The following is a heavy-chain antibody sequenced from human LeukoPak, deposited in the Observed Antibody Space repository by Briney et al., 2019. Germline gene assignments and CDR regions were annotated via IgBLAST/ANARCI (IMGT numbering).Heavy chain of an antibody. CDR2: IIPIFGTA. V-gene: IGHV1-69*13. D-gene: IGHD3-10*01. J-gene: IGHJ4*02. Sequence: ASVKVSCKASGGTFSSYAISWVRQAPGQGLEWMGGIIPIFGTANYAQKFQGGVTITADESTSTAYMELSSLRSEDTAVYYCARDADYGSFDYWGQGTLVTVSS. CDR3: ARDADYGSFDY. CDR1: GGTFSSYA.